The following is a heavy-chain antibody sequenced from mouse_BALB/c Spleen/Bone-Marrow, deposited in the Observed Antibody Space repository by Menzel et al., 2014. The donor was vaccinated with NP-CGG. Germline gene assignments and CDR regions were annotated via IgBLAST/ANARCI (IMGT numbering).Heavy chain of an antibody. J-gene: IGHJ1*01. Sequence: LVKTAASVKISCKASGYSFTGYYMHWVKQSHGKSLEWIGYISCYNGATSHNQKFKGKATFTVDTPSSTAYMQFNSLTSEDSAVYYCARGDTTATHWYFDVLSARTPPTSPQ. V-gene: IGHV1S34*01. CDR2: ISCYNGAT. D-gene: IGHD1-2*01. CDR1: GYSFTGYY. CDR3: ARGDTTATHWYFDV.